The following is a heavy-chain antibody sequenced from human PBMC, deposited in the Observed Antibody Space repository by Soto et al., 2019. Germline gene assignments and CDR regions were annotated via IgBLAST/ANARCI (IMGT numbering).Heavy chain of an antibody. CDR1: GFSLSTSGVG. V-gene: IGHV2-5*02. Sequence: QITLKESGPTLVQPTQTLTLTCTFSGFSLSTSGVGVGWIRQPPGKALEWLALIYWDDDKRYSPSLKSRLTITKDTPKNQVVLTMTNMDPVDTATYYCARPYYYDSIFDYWGQGTLVPVSS. J-gene: IGHJ4*02. CDR3: ARPYYYDSIFDY. D-gene: IGHD3-22*01. CDR2: IYWDDDK.